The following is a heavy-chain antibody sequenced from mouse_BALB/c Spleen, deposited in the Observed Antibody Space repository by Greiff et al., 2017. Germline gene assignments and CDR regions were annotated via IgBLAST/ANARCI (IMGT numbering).Heavy chain of an antibody. J-gene: IGHJ2*01. D-gene: IGHD1-1*01. CDR3: AYYYGSSYGFDY. CDR2: ISYSGST. V-gene: IGHV3-8*02. CDR1: GDSITSGY. Sequence: EVMLVESGPSLVKPSQTLSLTCSVTGDSITSGYWNWIRKFPGNKLEYMGYISYSGSTYYNPSLKSRISITRDTSKNQYYLQLNSVTTEDTATYYCAYYYGSSYGFDYWGQGTTLTVSS.